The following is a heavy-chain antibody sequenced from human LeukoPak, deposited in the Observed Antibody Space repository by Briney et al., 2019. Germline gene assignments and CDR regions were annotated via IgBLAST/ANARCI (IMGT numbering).Heavy chain of an antibody. V-gene: IGHV4-59*12. Sequence: SETLSLTCTVSGGSISSYYWSWIRQPPGKGLECIGYIYYSGSTNYNPSLKSRVTISVDTSKNQFSLKLSSVTAADTAVYYCAGPTYYDILTGYYDTWGQGTLVTVSS. CDR2: IYYSGST. CDR1: GGSISSYY. D-gene: IGHD3-9*01. J-gene: IGHJ4*02. CDR3: AGPTYYDILTGYYDT.